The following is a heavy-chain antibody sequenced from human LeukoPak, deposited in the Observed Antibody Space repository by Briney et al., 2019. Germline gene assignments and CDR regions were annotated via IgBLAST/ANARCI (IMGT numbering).Heavy chain of an antibody. D-gene: IGHD6-13*01. V-gene: IGHV3-21*04. CDR3: AKDSIAETNIWYYFDY. J-gene: IGHJ4*02. CDR1: GFTFSSYS. CDR2: ISSSSSYI. Sequence: PGGSLRLSCAASGFTFSSYSMNWVRQAPGKGLEWVSSISSSSSYIYYADSVKGRFTISRDNAKNSLYLQMNSLRPEDTAMYYCAKDSIAETNIWYYFDYWGQGSLVAVSS.